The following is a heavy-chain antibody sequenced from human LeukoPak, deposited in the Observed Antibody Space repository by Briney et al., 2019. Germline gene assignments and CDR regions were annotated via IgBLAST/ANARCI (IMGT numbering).Heavy chain of an antibody. V-gene: IGHV3-30*02. Sequence: GGSLRVSCSASGFTFRTYVMHWVRQSPGKGLEWVAFIRFDGSDQYYADSVKGRFTISRDNSNNTLSLQMNTLRGDDTAVYFCAKGYGESHFDSWGQGTLVTVSS. CDR2: IRFDGSDQ. D-gene: IGHD5-18*01. CDR1: GFTFRTYV. J-gene: IGHJ4*02. CDR3: AKGYGESHFDS.